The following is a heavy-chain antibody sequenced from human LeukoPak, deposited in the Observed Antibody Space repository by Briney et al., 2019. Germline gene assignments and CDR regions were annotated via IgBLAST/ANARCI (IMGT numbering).Heavy chain of an antibody. V-gene: IGHV1-8*01. Sequence: GASVKVSCKASGYTFTSYDINWVRQAPGQGIEWMGWVTANSGSTNYAQKFKGRVTMTRDTSVNTAYMELSSLRSEDTAMYYCARGNAVVGDYWGQGTLVTVSS. J-gene: IGHJ4*02. CDR1: GYTFTSYD. CDR2: VTANSGST. D-gene: IGHD6-19*01. CDR3: ARGNAVVGDY.